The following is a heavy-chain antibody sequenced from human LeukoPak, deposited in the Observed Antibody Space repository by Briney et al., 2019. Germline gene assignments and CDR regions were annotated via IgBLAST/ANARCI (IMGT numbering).Heavy chain of an antibody. V-gene: IGHV4-59*01. CDR1: GRPIGRVY. CDR2: IYYSGST. CDR3: ARDYGGKFDY. D-gene: IGHD4-23*01. Sequence: SQTLFLPCTSAGRPIGRVYRSWLPPSHGKGLEWIGYIYYSGSTKYNPFFKSRLTISVDTSKNQFSLKLSSVTAADTAVYYCARDYGGKFDYWGKGTLVTVS. J-gene: IGHJ4*02.